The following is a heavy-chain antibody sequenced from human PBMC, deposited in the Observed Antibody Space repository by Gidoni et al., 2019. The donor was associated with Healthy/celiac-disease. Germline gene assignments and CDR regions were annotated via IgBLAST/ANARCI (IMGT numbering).Heavy chain of an antibody. CDR1: GGSISSSSYY. CDR3: ASDYGDYGDSFDY. Sequence: QLQLQESGPGLVKPSETLSLTCTVSGGSISSSSYYWGWLRQPPGKGLEWIGSIYYSGSTYYNPSLKSRVTIYVDTSKNQFSLKLSSVTAADTAVYYCASDYGDYGDSFDYWGQGTLVTVSS. J-gene: IGHJ4*02. CDR2: IYYSGST. D-gene: IGHD4-17*01. V-gene: IGHV4-39*01.